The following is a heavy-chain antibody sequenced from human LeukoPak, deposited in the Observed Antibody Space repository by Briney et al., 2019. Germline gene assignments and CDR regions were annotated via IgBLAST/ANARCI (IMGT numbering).Heavy chain of an antibody. CDR2: IYYSGST. D-gene: IGHD3-10*01. V-gene: IGHV4-39*07. CDR1: GGSISSSSYY. J-gene: IGHJ3*02. CDR3: ARDSGLDAFDI. Sequence: SETLSLTCTVSGGSISSSSYYWGWIRQPPGKGLEWIGSIYYSGSTYYNPSLKSRVTISVDTSKNQFSLKLSSVTAADTAVYYCARDSGLDAFDIWAKGQWSPSLQ.